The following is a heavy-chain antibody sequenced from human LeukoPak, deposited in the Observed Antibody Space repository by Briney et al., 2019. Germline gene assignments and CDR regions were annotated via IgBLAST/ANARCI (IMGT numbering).Heavy chain of an antibody. CDR3: ATRAPYPGYNS. D-gene: IGHD5-24*01. CDR2: MSRRADRI. CDR1: GVTFSDCE. Sequence: GGSLRLSCTVFGVTFSDCEEKCVRQAPGKGPEWVSYMSRRADRIDHADSVKGRFTMSRDIARKSVYLQMTSLRVEATAVYYCATRAPYPGYNSWGQGTLVTVSS. V-gene: IGHV3-48*03. J-gene: IGHJ4*02.